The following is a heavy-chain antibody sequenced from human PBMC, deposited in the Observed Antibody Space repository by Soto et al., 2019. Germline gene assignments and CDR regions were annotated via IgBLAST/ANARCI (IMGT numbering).Heavy chain of an antibody. V-gene: IGHV4-39*01. CDR1: GDSISNSGHY. CDR2: IYYSGNT. Sequence: LSLTCTVSGDSISNSGHYWGWIRQPPGKGLEWIGSIYYSGNTYYNPSLKSRVTISVDTSKNQFSLNLSSMTAADTAVYYCATITDSPLGAPGIGVFDSWGQGALVTVSS. CDR3: ATITDSPLGAPGIGVFDS. J-gene: IGHJ4*02. D-gene: IGHD6-13*01.